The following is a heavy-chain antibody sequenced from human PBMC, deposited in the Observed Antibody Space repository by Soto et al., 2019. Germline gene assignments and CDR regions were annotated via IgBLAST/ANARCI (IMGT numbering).Heavy chain of an antibody. D-gene: IGHD3-22*01. Sequence: SETLSLTWTVSGGSISSYYWSWIRQPPGKGLEWIGYIYYSGSTNYNPSLKSRVTISVDTSKNQFSLKLSSVTAADTAVYYCARSPYYYDSSAWDPWGQGTLVTSPQ. CDR2: IYYSGST. J-gene: IGHJ4*02. CDR1: GGSISSYY. CDR3: ARSPYYYDSSAWDP. V-gene: IGHV4-59*01.